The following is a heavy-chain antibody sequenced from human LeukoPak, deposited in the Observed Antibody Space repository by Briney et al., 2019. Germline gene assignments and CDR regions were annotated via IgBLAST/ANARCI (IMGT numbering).Heavy chain of an antibody. J-gene: IGHJ1*01. CDR2: ISSSGSTI. D-gene: IGHD6-13*01. CDR3: ARGYSSSWRNEYFQD. V-gene: IGHV3-48*04. Sequence: PGGSLRLSCAASGFTFSSYSMNWVRQAPGKGLEWVSYISSSGSTIYYVDSVKGRFNISRDNAKNSLYLQMNSLRAEDTAVYYCARGYSSSWRNEYFQDWGQGTLVTVSS. CDR1: GFTFSSYS.